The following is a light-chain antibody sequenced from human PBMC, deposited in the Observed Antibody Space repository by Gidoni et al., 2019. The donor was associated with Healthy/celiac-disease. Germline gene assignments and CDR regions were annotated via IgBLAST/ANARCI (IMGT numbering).Light chain of an antibody. V-gene: IGLV1-40*01. CDR1: SSNIGAGYD. Sequence: SVLTPPPSVSRSPGPRVTISCTGSSSNIGAGYDVHWYQQLPGTAPKLLIYGNSNRPSGVPDRFSGSKSGTSASLAITGLQAEDEADYYCQSYDSSLSGSVFGGGTKLTVL. CDR3: QSYDSSLSGSV. J-gene: IGLJ2*01. CDR2: GNS.